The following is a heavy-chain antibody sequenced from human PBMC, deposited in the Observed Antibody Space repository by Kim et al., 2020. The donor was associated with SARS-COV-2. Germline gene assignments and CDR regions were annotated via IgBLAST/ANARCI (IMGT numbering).Heavy chain of an antibody. V-gene: IGHV3-11*01. CDR3: VREPAS. J-gene: IGHJ5*02. Sequence: GGSITSADSGNGRFTISRDNAEKSLSLQMNSLTPEDTAVYYCVREPASWGQGTLVTVSS. CDR2: GGSI.